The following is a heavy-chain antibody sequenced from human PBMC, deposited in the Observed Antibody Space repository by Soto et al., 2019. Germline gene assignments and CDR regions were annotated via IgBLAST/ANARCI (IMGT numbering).Heavy chain of an antibody. J-gene: IGHJ2*01. Sequence: EVQLLESGGGLVQPGGSLRLSCAGSGFTFINYAMNWVRQAPGKGLGGVSSISGGGDATFFPDSVRGRLTFSRDNSKNPVTLQMNSLGVEDTAVYYCARKILGSNTCPEYWYFDLWGRGTLVTVSS. V-gene: IGHV3-23*01. CDR3: ARKILGSNTCPEYWYFDL. CDR1: GFTFINYA. D-gene: IGHD7-27*01. CDR2: ISGGGDAT.